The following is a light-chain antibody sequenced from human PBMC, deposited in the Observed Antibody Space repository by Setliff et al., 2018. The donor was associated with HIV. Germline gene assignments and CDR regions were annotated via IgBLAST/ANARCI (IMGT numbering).Light chain of an antibody. CDR3: SSYTSSSTPYV. J-gene: IGLJ1*01. V-gene: IGLV2-14*01. CDR1: ISDVGGFNY. CDR2: EVS. Sequence: QSALTQPASVSGSPGQSITNSCTGTISDVGGFNYVSWYQQHPGKAPKLMIYEVSNRPSWISNRFSGSKSANTASLTISGLQAEDEADYYCSSYTSSSTPYVFGTGTKVTVL.